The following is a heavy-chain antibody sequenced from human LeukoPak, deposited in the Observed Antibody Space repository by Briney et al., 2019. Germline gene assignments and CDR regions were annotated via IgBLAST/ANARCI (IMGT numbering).Heavy chain of an antibody. CDR1: GFTFSSYT. J-gene: IGHJ4*02. V-gene: IGHV3-23*01. CDR2: ITTGGPNT. CDR3: VKVSGMYSSSWPTDI. Sequence: GGSLRLSCTASGFTFSSYTMSWVRQAPGKGLKWVSTITTGGPNTYYADSVKGRFTVSRDDSKNTLYLQMNSLRAEDTAVYYCVKVSGMYSSSWPTDIWGQGTLVTVSS. D-gene: IGHD6-13*01.